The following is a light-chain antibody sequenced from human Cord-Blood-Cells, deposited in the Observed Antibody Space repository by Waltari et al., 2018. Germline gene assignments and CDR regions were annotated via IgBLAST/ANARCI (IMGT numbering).Light chain of an antibody. CDR2: DAS. CDR3: QQYDNLSLS. CDR1: QDISNY. Sequence: DIQMTQSPSSLSASVGDRVTITCQASQDISNYLNWYQQKPGKAPKLLIYDASNLETGVPSRFSGSGSGTDFTFTISSLQTVDIATYYCQQYDNLSLSFGGGTKLEIK. J-gene: IGKJ4*01. V-gene: IGKV1-33*01.